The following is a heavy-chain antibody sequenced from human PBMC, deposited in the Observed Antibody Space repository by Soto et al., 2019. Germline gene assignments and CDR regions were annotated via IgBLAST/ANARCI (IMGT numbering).Heavy chain of an antibody. Sequence: GESLKISCQASGYSFSNFWIAWVRQMPGEGLERLGIIYPDDSDTRYSPSFLGQVTISADKSIKTTYLQWSSLKASDTAIYFCASSVLVTSTMNYFDLWGQGTLVTAPQ. CDR1: GYSFSNFW. V-gene: IGHV5-51*01. J-gene: IGHJ4*02. CDR2: IYPDDSDT. D-gene: IGHD2-8*02. CDR3: ASSVLVTSTMNYFDL.